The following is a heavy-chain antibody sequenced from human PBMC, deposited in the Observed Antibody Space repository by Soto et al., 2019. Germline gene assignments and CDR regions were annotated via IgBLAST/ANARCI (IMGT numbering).Heavy chain of an antibody. D-gene: IGHD6-19*01. J-gene: IGHJ6*02. Sequence: QVQLVESGGGVVQPGRSLRLSCAASGFTFSSYGMHWVRQAPGKGLEWVAVISYDGSNKYYADSVKGRFTISRDNSKNTLYMQMNSLRAEDTAVYYCEKDQSLIGSGWYQSYVLAYYYGMDVWGQGTTVTVSS. CDR2: ISYDGSNK. CDR3: EKDQSLIGSGWYQSYVLAYYYGMDV. V-gene: IGHV3-30*18. CDR1: GFTFSSYG.